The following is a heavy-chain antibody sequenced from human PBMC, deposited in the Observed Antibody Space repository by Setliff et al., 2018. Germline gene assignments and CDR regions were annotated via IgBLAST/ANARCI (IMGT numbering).Heavy chain of an antibody. D-gene: IGHD2-15*01. Sequence: SETLSLTCTVSGGSISSSSYYWGWIRQPPGKGLEWIGSIYYSGDTYYNPSLKSRVTMSVDTSKNQFSLNLTSVTAADTAVYYCARASVVHAIAVGYWGQGTLVTVSS. V-gene: IGHV4-39*01. CDR2: IYYSGDT. CDR3: ARASVVHAIAVGY. J-gene: IGHJ4*02. CDR1: GGSISSSSYY.